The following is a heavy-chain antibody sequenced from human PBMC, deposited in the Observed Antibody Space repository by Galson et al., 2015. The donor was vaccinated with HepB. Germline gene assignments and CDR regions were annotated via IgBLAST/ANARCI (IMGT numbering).Heavy chain of an antibody. D-gene: IGHD6-13*01. V-gene: IGHV3-30*18. J-gene: IGHJ6*02. CDR1: GFTFSRNF. Sequence: SLRLSCAASGFTFSRNFMHWVRQAPGKGLEWVALISYDGGGEYYADSVKGRFIISRDNSKNTLYLQMNSLRAEDTAVYYCAKRAQYSSTWGRTRFSSYFDMDVWGQGTTVTVSS. CDR2: ISYDGGGE. CDR3: AKRAQYSSTWGRTRFSSYFDMDV.